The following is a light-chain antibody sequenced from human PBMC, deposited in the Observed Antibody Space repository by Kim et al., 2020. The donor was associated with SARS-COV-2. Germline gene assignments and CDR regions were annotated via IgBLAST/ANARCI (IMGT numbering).Light chain of an antibody. CDR1: QSVLYSSHNKNS. CDR3: QQYSSTPWT. CDR2: WAS. J-gene: IGKJ1*01. V-gene: IGKV4-1*01. Sequence: DIVMTQSPDSLAVSLGERATINCKSSQSVLYSSHNKNSLAWYQQKPGQSPKLLIYWASTRESGVPDRFSGSGSGTDFTLTISSLQAEDVAVYYCQQYSSTPWTFGQGTKGDIK.